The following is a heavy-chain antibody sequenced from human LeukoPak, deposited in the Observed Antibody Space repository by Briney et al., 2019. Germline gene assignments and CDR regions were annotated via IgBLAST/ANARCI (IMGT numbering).Heavy chain of an antibody. J-gene: IGHJ4*02. CDR2: ISGSGGST. Sequence: PGGSLRLSCAASGFTFSSYAMSWGRQAPGKGLEWVSAISGSGGSTYYADSVRGRFTISRDNSKNTLYLQMNSLRAEDTAVYYCAKPDPIIVTYFDYWGQGTLVTVSS. CDR1: GFTFSSYA. D-gene: IGHD3-16*02. V-gene: IGHV3-23*01. CDR3: AKPDPIIVTYFDY.